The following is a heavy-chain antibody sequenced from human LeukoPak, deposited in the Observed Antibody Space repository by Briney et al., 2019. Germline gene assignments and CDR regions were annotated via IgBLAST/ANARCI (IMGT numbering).Heavy chain of an antibody. CDR3: AREGDMTPFDY. CDR1: GGTFSSYT. CDR2: IIPILGIA. Sequence: GASVKDSCKASGGTFSSYTISWVRQAPGQGLEWMGRIIPILGIANYAQKFQGRVTITADKSTSTAYMELSSLRSEDTAVYYCAREGDMTPFDYWGQGTLVTVSS. J-gene: IGHJ4*02. V-gene: IGHV1-69*04.